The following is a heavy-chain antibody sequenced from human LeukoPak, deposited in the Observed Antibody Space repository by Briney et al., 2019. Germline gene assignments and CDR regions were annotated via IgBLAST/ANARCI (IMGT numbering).Heavy chain of an antibody. J-gene: IGHJ4*02. V-gene: IGHV4-59*01. Sequence: PSETLSLTCIVSGGSISSYYWSWIRQPPGKGLEWIGYIYYSGSTNYNPSLKSRVTISVDTSKNQFSLKLSSVTAADTAVYYCARGPTRYYFDYWGQGTLVTVSS. CDR3: ARGPTRYYFDY. CDR1: GGSISSYY. CDR2: IYYSGST.